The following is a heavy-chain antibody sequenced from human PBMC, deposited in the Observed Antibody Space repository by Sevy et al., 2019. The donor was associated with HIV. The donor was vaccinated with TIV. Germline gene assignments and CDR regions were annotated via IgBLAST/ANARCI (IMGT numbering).Heavy chain of an antibody. CDR3: ARLFDDSSGPPSDY. V-gene: IGHV4-39*01. J-gene: IGHJ4*02. CDR2: IYYSGST. CDR1: GDSISSSNFY. Sequence: SETLSLTCTVSGDSISSSNFYWGWIRQPLGKGLEWIGSIYYSGSTYYNPSLKSRVTISVDTSKDQFSLRLRSVTAADTAVYYCARLFDDSSGPPSDYWGQRTLVTVSS. D-gene: IGHD3-22*01.